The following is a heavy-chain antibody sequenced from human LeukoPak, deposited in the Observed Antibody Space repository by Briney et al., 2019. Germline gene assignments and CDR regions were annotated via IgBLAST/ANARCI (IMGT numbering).Heavy chain of an antibody. V-gene: IGHV4-38-2*01. CDR2: IYHSGST. CDR1: GCSINRGYY. CDR3: ARQCSSTSCFFDY. J-gene: IGHJ4*02. Sequence: PSETLSLTCPVSGCSINRGYYWGWIRQPPGKGLEWIGSIYHSGSTYYNPSLKSRVTLSVDTSKNQFSLKLNSVTAADTAVYYCARQCSSTSCFFDYWGQGTLVTVSS. D-gene: IGHD2-2*01.